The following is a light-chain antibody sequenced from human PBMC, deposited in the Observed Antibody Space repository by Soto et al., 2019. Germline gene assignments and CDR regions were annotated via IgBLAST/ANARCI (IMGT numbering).Light chain of an antibody. J-gene: IGLJ2*01. CDR1: SSDVGGYNY. CDR3: CSFAGNNIVI. V-gene: IGLV2-11*01. Sequence: QSALTQPRSVSGSPGQSVAISCTGTSSDVGGYNYVSWYQQHPGRAPKLMIYDVSERPSGVPDRFSGSKSGYTASLTISGLQAEDEADYYCCSFAGNNIVIFGGGTQLTVL. CDR2: DVS.